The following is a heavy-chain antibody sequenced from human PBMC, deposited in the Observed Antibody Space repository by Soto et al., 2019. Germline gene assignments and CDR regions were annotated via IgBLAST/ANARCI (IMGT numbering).Heavy chain of an antibody. J-gene: IGHJ3*02. D-gene: IGHD1-1*01. CDR2: ISAYNGNS. V-gene: IGHV1-18*01. CDR1: GYTFTSYG. Sequence: QVQLVQSGAEVKKPGASVKVSCKASGYTFTSYGISWVRQAPGQGLEWMGWISAYNGNSNYAQKLQGRVTMTTDTPTRTAYMELSSLRSDDTSVHYCALWGTGTTGAFAIWGQGTMVTVSS. CDR3: ALWGTGTTGAFAI.